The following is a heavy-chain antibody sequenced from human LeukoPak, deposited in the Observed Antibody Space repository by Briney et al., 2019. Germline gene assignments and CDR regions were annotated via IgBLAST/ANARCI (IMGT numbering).Heavy chain of an antibody. CDR1: GYTFTSYY. CDR3: ARGQAAGYYYYYMDV. V-gene: IGHV1-8*02. Sequence: GASVKVSCKASGYTFTSYYMHWVRQATGQGLEWMGWMNPNSGNTGYAQKFQGRVTMTRNTSISTAYMELSSLRSEDTAVYYCARGQAAGYYYYYMDVWGKGTTVTVSS. J-gene: IGHJ6*03. CDR2: MNPNSGNT. D-gene: IGHD6-13*01.